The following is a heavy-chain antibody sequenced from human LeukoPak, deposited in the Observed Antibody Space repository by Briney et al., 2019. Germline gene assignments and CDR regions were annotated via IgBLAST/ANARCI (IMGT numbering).Heavy chain of an antibody. V-gene: IGHV3-33*06. J-gene: IGHJ4*02. D-gene: IGHD6-19*01. CDR2: KWYDGSTK. CDR3: AKGALAVAGIDY. Sequence: PGRSLRLSRAASGLTFSSSGMHWVRQAAGEGLEWVAVKWYDGSTKYYADSVKSRFTISRDNSKIAMYLQMNSLRAEDTAVYYCAKGALAVAGIDYWGQGTLVTVSS. CDR1: GLTFSSSG.